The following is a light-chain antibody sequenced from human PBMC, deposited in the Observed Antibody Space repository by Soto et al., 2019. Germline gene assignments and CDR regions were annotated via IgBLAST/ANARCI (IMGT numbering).Light chain of an antibody. CDR3: SSYTSSSTLVV. Sequence: QSALTQPASVSGSPGQSLTISFTGTSSDVGGYNYVSWYQQHPGKAPKLMIYDVSNRPSGVSNRFSGSKSGNTASLTISGLQAEDEADYYCSSYTSSSTLVVFGGGTKLTVL. CDR1: SSDVGGYNY. CDR2: DVS. V-gene: IGLV2-14*01. J-gene: IGLJ2*01.